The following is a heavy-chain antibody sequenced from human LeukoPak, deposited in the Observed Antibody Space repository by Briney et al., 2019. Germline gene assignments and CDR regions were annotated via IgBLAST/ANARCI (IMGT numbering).Heavy chain of an antibody. Sequence: SETLSLTCAVYGGSFSDYYWTWIRQPPGKGLEWIGEINHSGSTNYNPSLKSRVTISVDTSKKQFFLRLSSVTAADTAVYYCAKGRRYSSGWYWSHWFDPWGQGTLVTVS. V-gene: IGHV4-34*01. J-gene: IGHJ5*02. CDR1: GGSFSDYY. CDR2: INHSGST. CDR3: AKGRRYSSGWYWSHWFDP. D-gene: IGHD6-19*01.